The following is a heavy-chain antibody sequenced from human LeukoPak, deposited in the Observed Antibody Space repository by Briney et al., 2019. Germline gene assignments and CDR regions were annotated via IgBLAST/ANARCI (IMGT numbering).Heavy chain of an antibody. V-gene: IGHV5-51*01. CDR3: ARSPHSYGYIS. D-gene: IGHD5-18*01. CDR1: GYSFTSYW. CDR2: IYPGDSDT. J-gene: IGHJ5*02. Sequence: GESLKISCKGSGYSFTSYWIGWVRQLPGKGLEWMGIIYPGDSDTRYSPSFQGQVTISADKSNSTAYLQWSSLKASDTAMYYCARSPHSYGYISWGQGTLVTVSS.